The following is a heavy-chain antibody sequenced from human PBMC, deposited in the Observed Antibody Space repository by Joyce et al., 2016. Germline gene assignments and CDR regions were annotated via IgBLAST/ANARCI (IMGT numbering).Heavy chain of an antibody. V-gene: IGHV3-33*01. D-gene: IGHD4-23*01. CDR2: IWHDGSGK. J-gene: IGHJ4*02. CDR3: VRDQGWELPPDY. CDR1: GFTFRNFG. Sequence: QVQLVESGGGVVKPGRSMRLSCAASGFTFRNFGMHWFRQAPGKGVEWVAFIWHDGSGKYYGDSLKGRFTISRDNSKNTLDLQMNSLRVEDTAVYYCVRDQGWELPPDYWGQGTLVTVSS.